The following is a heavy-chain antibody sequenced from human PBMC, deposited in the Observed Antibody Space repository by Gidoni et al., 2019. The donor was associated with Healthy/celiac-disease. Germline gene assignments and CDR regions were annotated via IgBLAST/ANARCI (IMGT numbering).Heavy chain of an antibody. J-gene: IGHJ4*02. Sequence: QVQLVESGGGVVQPGRSLRLSCSASGFTFSSYALHWVRQAPGKGLEWVAVISYDGSNKYYADSVKGRFTISRDNSKNTLYLQMNSLRAEDTAVYYCARAHAYYYDSSGYYPDYWGQGTLVTVSS. CDR2: ISYDGSNK. V-gene: IGHV3-30-3*01. CDR1: GFTFSSYA. D-gene: IGHD3-22*01. CDR3: ARAHAYYYDSSGYYPDY.